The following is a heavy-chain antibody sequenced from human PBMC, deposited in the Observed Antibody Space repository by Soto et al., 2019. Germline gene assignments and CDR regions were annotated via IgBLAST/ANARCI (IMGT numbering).Heavy chain of an antibody. D-gene: IGHD2-21*02. CDR2: LYYSGNT. V-gene: IGHV4-30-4*01. J-gene: IGHJ4*01. CDR3: ARVLDCDCVGS. CDR1: GDSISSGDYY. Sequence: QVQLQESGPGLVKPSQTLSLTCTVSGDSISSGDYYWSWIRQPPGKGLEWIGYLYYSGNTYYNPSLMSRVTISIYASMNLFSLKLSFVPAADTAVYYGARVLDCDCVGSWGHGTLVTVSS.